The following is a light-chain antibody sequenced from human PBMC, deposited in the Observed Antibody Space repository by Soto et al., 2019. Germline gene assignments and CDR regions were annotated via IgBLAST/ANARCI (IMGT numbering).Light chain of an antibody. CDR2: GAS. Sequence: EIVLTQSPGTLSLSPGERATLSCRASQSVSSSYLAWYQQKPGQAPRLLIYGASSRATGIPDWFSGSGSGTDLTLTISRLETADFAVYYCQQYGSSPRTFGQRTKVAIK. CDR3: QQYGSSPRT. V-gene: IGKV3-20*01. J-gene: IGKJ1*01. CDR1: QSVSSSY.